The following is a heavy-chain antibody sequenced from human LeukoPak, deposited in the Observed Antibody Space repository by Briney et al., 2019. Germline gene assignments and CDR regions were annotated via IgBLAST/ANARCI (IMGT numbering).Heavy chain of an antibody. CDR1: GYSFTSYW. V-gene: IGHV5-10-1*01. CDR3: ARHAKAYGSSCDY. D-gene: IGHD6-13*01. J-gene: IGHJ4*02. Sequence: GESLKISCKGSGYSFTSYWITWVRQMPGTGLEWMGRIAPSDSDTTYSPSFQGHVTISADKSFSTAYLQWTSLKASDTAMYYCARHAKAYGSSCDYWGQGTLVTVSS. CDR2: IAPSDSDT.